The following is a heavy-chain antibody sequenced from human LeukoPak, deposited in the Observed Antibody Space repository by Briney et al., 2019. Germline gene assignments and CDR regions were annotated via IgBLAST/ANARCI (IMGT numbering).Heavy chain of an antibody. Sequence: ASVKVSCKASGYTFSSCAMHWVRQAPGQRLEWMGWINTGNESRKYSQKFQDRVSLTWDRSASTVYMDLSNLRSEDTAVYYCARGWEAAAAPDYWGQGTLVTVSS. D-gene: IGHD6-13*01. J-gene: IGHJ4*02. CDR3: ARGWEAAAAPDY. CDR2: INTGNESR. V-gene: IGHV1-3*04. CDR1: GYTFSSCA.